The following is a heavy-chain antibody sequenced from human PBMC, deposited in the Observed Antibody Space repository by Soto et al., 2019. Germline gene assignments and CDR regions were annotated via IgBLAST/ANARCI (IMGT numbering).Heavy chain of an antibody. CDR3: ATHTSGSRNGPHT. CDR1: GGSIKNTGAN. V-gene: IGHV4-39*01. D-gene: IGHD1-26*01. CDR2: VYYTGTT. J-gene: IGHJ5*02. Sequence: QLQLQESGPGLVKPSETLSLTCTVSGGSIKNTGANWGWVRQPPGKGLEWIGRVYYTGTTYYNPSLQSRVTISIDTSKNQYSLSVNSVAAADTAVYYCATHTSGSRNGPHTWGQGTLVTVSS.